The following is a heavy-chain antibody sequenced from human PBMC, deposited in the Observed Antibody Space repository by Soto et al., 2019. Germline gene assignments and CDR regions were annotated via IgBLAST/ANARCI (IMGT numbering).Heavy chain of an antibody. V-gene: IGHV3-23*01. D-gene: IGHD3-10*01. CDR3: TKAGEVFGSVDY. Sequence: VQVLESGGGSVQPGESLRLSCAASGFTFSSFALNWVRQAPGKGLEWVSGISGDGVITYYADSVRARFTISRHNSKNTLFLQMNTPRAEDTGIYYCTKAGEVFGSVDYWGRGTLVTVSS. CDR1: GFTFSSFA. CDR2: ISGDGVIT. J-gene: IGHJ4*02.